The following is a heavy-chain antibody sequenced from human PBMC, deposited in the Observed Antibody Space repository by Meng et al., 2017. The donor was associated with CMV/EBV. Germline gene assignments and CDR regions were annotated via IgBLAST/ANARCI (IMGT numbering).Heavy chain of an antibody. CDR1: GFTFSSFS. V-gene: IGHV3-73*01. J-gene: IGHJ4*02. D-gene: IGHD2-21*01. Sequence: GGSLRLSCAASGFTFSSFSMHWVRQASGKGLEWVGRIRSKANSYATAYAASVKGRFTISRDDSKNTAYLQMNSLKTEDTAVYYCTHQGYCGGYCHACWGQGTLVTVSS. CDR3: THQGYCGGYCHAC. CDR2: IRSKANSYAT.